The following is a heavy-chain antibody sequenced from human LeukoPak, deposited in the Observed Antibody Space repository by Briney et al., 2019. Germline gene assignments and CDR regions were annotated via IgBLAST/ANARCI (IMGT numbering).Heavy chain of an antibody. Sequence: GGSLRLSCAASGFTFSSYSMNWVRQAPGKGLEWVSYISGSSSTIYYADSVKGRFTISRDNAKNSLYLQMNSLRAEDTAVYYCARENLGYWAFDIWGQGTMVTVSS. V-gene: IGHV3-48*04. J-gene: IGHJ3*02. CDR3: ARENLGYWAFDI. CDR1: GFTFSSYS. D-gene: IGHD6-13*01. CDR2: ISGSSSTI.